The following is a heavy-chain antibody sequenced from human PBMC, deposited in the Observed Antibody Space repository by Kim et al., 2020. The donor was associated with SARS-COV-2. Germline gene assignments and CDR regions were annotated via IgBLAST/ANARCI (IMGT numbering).Heavy chain of an antibody. V-gene: IGHV5-51*01. Sequence: GESLKISCQTSGYGFTNYWIGWVRQTAAKGLEWVGIIFPSDSDTRYSPSFEGQVTISVDKSTNTAYLQWTSLKASDTAIYYCARRLGYCNNGPCRLWLDPWGQGTLVTVSS. J-gene: IGHJ5*02. CDR3: ARRLGYCNNGPCRLWLDP. CDR1: GYGFTNYW. D-gene: IGHD2-8*01. CDR2: IFPSDSDT.